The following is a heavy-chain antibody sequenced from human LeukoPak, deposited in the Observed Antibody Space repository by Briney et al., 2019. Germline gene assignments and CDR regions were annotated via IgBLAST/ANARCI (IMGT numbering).Heavy chain of an antibody. D-gene: IGHD6-13*01. CDR1: GFIFSGYH. Sequence: PGGSLRLSYAASGFIFSGYHMNWVRQAPGKGLEWVSSISSSSSSIYYAGSVKGRFTISRDNTQKSLYLQMNSLRAEDTAVYCCAREGATAGSGYHFDYWGQGSLVTVSS. V-gene: IGHV3-21*01. CDR2: ISSSSSSI. CDR3: AREGATAGSGYHFDY. J-gene: IGHJ4*02.